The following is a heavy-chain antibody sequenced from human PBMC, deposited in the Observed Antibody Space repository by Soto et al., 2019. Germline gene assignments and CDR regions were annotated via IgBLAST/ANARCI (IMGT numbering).Heavy chain of an antibody. D-gene: IGHD6-19*01. CDR2: ISSTSSYT. CDR3: ARDLALAGNY. Sequence: GGSLRLSCAASGFTFSSYAMNWVRQTQEKGLERVSSISSTSSYTHYSDSVKGRFTISRDNANNSLFLQMNSLRAEDTATYYCARDLALAGNYWGQGVLVTVSS. CDR1: GFTFSSYA. J-gene: IGHJ4*02. V-gene: IGHV3-21*01.